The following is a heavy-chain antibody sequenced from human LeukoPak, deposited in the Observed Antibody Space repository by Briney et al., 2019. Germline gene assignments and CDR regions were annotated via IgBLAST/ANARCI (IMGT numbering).Heavy chain of an antibody. V-gene: IGHV3-53*04. D-gene: IGHD3-22*01. J-gene: IGHJ6*02. Sequence: GGSLRLSCAASGFTVSSNYMSWVRQAPGKGLEWVSVIYSGGSTYYADSVKGRFTISRHNSKNTLYLQMNSLRAEDTAVYYCARHLYYYDSSGYSGMDVWGQGTTVTVSS. CDR3: ARHLYYYDSSGYSGMDV. CDR1: GFTVSSNY. CDR2: IYSGGST.